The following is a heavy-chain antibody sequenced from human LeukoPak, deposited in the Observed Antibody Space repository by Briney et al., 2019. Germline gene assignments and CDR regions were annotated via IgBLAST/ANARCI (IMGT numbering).Heavy chain of an antibody. CDR2: IRYDGSNK. CDR3: ARDLSPPGRPFRGVTMDV. V-gene: IGHV3-30*02. D-gene: IGHD3-10*01. J-gene: IGHJ6*04. CDR1: GFTFSSYG. Sequence: GGSLRLSCAASGFTFSSYGMHWVRQAPGKGLEWVAFIRYDGSNKYHADSVKGRFTISRDNSKNTLYLQMNSLRSDDTAVYYCARDLSPPGRPFRGVTMDVWGKGTTVTISS.